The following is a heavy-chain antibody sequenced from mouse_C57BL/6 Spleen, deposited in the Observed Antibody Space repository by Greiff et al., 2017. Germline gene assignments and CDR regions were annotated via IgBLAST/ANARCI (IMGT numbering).Heavy chain of an antibody. CDR2: IYPGDGDT. V-gene: IGHV1-80*01. CDR3: ARAYYYGSSLWYFDV. D-gene: IGHD1-1*01. Sequence: QVQLKQSGAELVKPGASVKISCKASGYAFSSYWMNWVKQRPGKGLEWIGQIYPGDGDTNYNGKFKGKATLTADKSSSTAYMQRSSLTSEDSAVYFCARAYYYGSSLWYFDVWGTGTTVTVSS. CDR1: GYAFSSYW. J-gene: IGHJ1*03.